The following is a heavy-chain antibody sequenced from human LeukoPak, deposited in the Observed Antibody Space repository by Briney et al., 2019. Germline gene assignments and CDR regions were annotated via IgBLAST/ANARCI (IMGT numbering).Heavy chain of an antibody. J-gene: IGHJ1*01. V-gene: IGHV3-21*01. CDR1: GFTFCSYS. CDR2: ISNDANFI. D-gene: IGHD6-13*01. CDR3: TTPAAGPRAEYSQY. Sequence: PGGSLRLSCAVSGFTFCSYSMNWVRQAPGKGLEWVSSISNDANFIYYSDSLKGRFTVSRDNARNSLYLQMNSLAVEDTAVYYCTTPAAGPRAEYSQYWGQGTLVTVSS.